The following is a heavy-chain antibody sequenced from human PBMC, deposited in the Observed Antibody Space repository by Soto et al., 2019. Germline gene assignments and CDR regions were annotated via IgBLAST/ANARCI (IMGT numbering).Heavy chain of an antibody. CDR3: ARDTATGYFQH. J-gene: IGHJ1*01. CDR1: GFTFSSYA. D-gene: IGHD5-18*01. CDR2: ILYDGSNK. V-gene: IGHV3-30-3*01. Sequence: QVQLVESGGGVVQPGRSLRLSCAASGFTFSSYAMHWVRQAPGKGLEWVAVILYDGSNKYYADSVKGRFTISRDNSKNTLYLQMNSLRAEDTAVYYCARDTATGYFQHWGQGTLVTVSS.